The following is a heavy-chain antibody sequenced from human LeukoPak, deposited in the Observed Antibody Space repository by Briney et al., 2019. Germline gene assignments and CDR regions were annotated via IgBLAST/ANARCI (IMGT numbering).Heavy chain of an antibody. Sequence: GGSLRLSCAASGFTFSSYPMHWVRQAPGKGLEWVAVISYDGSNKYYADSVKGRFTISRDNSKNTLYLQMNSLRAEDTAVYYCARDKYYDSEDGDYWGQGTLVTVSS. CDR1: GFTFSSYP. CDR2: ISYDGSNK. V-gene: IGHV3-30-3*01. D-gene: IGHD3-22*01. J-gene: IGHJ4*02. CDR3: ARDKYYDSEDGDY.